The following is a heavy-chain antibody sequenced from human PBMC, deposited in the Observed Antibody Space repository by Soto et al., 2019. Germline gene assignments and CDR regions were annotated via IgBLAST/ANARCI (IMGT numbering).Heavy chain of an antibody. V-gene: IGHV3-9*01. D-gene: IGHD3-16*02. CDR2: ISWNSGSI. J-gene: IGHJ3*02. CDR1: GFTFDDYA. Sequence: EVQLVESGGGLVQPGRSLRLSCAASGFTFDDYAMHWVRQAPGKGLEWVSGISWNSGSIGYADSVKGRFTISRDNAKNXXYLQMNSLRAEDTALYYCAKDTTTFGGVILDAFDIWGQGTMVTVSS. CDR3: AKDTTTFGGVILDAFDI.